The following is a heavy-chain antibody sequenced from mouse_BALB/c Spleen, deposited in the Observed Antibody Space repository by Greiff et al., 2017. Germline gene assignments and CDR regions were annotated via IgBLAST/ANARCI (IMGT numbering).Heavy chain of an antibody. CDR2: ISYSGST. J-gene: IGHJ2*01. CDR1: GYSITSDYA. V-gene: IGHV3-2*02. CDR3: AGITTAHYYFDY. Sequence: EVQLQESGPGLVKPSQSLSLTCTVTGYSITSDYAWNWIRQFPGNKLEWMGYISYSGSTSYNPSLKSRISITRDTSKNQFFLQLNSVTTEDTATYYCAGITTAHYYFDYWGQGTTLTVSS. D-gene: IGHD1-2*01.